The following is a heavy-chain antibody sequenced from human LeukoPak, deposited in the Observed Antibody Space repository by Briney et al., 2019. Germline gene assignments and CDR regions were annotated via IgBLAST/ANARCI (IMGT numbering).Heavy chain of an antibody. J-gene: IGHJ4*02. CDR3: ARDRHSSGWGPYDY. V-gene: IGHV3-30*04. D-gene: IGHD6-19*01. CDR2: ISYDGSNK. Sequence: GGSLRLSCAASGFTFSSYAMHWVRQAPGKGLEWVAVISYDGSNKYYADSVKGRFTISRDNSKNTLYLQINSLRAEDTAVYYCARDRHSSGWGPYDYWGQGTLVTVSS. CDR1: GFTFSSYA.